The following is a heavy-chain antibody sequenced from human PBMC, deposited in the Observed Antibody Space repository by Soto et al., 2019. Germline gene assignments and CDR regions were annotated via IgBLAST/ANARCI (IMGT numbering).Heavy chain of an antibody. CDR2: IYYSGST. D-gene: IGHD1-26*01. Sequence: QLQLQESGPGLVKPSETLSLTCTVSGGSISSSSYYWGWIRQPPGKGLEWIGSIYYSGSTYYNPSLKSRVTISVDTSKNQFSLKLSSVTAADTAVYYCARPALIIVGATHDAFDIWGQGTMVTVSS. J-gene: IGHJ3*02. CDR3: ARPALIIVGATHDAFDI. CDR1: GGSISSSSYY. V-gene: IGHV4-39*01.